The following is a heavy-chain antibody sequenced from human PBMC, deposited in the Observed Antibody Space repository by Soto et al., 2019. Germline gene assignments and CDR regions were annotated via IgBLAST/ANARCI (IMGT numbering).Heavy chain of an antibody. D-gene: IGHD3-16*01. CDR1: GFTISSYG. V-gene: IGHV3-23*01. CDR3: SRRPGGRSFDY. J-gene: IGHJ4*02. Sequence: PGESLRLSCTASGFTISSYGMNWVRQAPVKGLEWVSSSSGSYSDSTHADAVKGRLTITRDNSKNPMYLQMNNVSAEEKAVYHCSRRPGGRSFDYWGQGTLVTVSS. CDR2: SSGSYSDS.